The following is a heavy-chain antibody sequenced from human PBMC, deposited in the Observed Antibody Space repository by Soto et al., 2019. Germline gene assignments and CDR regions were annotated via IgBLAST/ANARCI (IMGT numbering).Heavy chain of an antibody. V-gene: IGHV4-34*01. J-gene: IGHJ4*02. D-gene: IGHD6-13*01. Sequence: QVQLQQWGAGLLKPSETLSLTCAVYGGSFSGYYWSWIRQPPGKGLEWIGEINHSGSTNYNPSLKRRVTISVAPSKTQVSLRLSSVTAADTSVYYCARTYSGSWSPFEYWGQGTLVTVSS. CDR3: ARTYSGSWSPFEY. CDR1: GGSFSGYY. CDR2: INHSGST.